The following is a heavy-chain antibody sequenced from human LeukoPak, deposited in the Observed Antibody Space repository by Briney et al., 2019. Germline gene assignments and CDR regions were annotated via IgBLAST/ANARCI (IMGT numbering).Heavy chain of an antibody. CDR3: ARVRQQLVRDDAFDI. J-gene: IGHJ3*02. V-gene: IGHV1-2*02. Sequence: ASVKVSCKASGYTFTSYDMNWVRQAPGQGLEWMGWINPNSGGTNYAQKFQGRVTMTRDTSISTAYMELSRLRSDDTAVYYCARVRQQLVRDDAFDIWGQGTMVTVSS. CDR2: INPNSGGT. CDR1: GYTFTSYD. D-gene: IGHD6-13*01.